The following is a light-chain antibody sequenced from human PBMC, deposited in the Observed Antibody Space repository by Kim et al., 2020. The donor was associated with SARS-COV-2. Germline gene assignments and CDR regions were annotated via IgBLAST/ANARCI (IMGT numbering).Light chain of an antibody. CDR3: HAWDTSTVV. CDR1: KLGHKY. V-gene: IGLV3-1*01. J-gene: IGLJ3*02. CDR2: QDN. Sequence: SYELTQPPSLSVSPGQTASIPCSGDKLGHKYVEWYQQKPGQSPVVVIYQDNKRPSGIPERFSGSNSGNTATLTISGSQAGDEADYYCHAWDTSTVVFGGGTQLTVL.